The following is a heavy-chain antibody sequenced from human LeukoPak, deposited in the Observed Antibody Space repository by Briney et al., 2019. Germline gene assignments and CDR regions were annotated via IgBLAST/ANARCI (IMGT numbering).Heavy chain of an antibody. CDR2: ISSSSFYI. D-gene: IGHD4-17*01. J-gene: IGHJ6*03. CDR3: ARDPTLYGNYYMDV. CDR1: GFTFSSYS. Sequence: GGYLRLSCAASGFTFSSYSMNWVRQAPGKGLEWVSSISSSSFYIYYGDSVKGRFTISRDNAKNSLYLQMNSLRAEDTAVYYCARDPTLYGNYYMDVWGKGTTVTVSS. V-gene: IGHV3-21*01.